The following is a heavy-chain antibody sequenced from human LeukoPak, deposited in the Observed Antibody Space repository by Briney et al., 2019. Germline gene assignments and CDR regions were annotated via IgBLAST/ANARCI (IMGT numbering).Heavy chain of an antibody. CDR1: GYTFTGYY. CDR3: ARTDCSRYSCYKDAFDI. D-gene: IGHD2-2*02. J-gene: IGHJ3*02. CDR2: IDPTGGNT. V-gene: IGHV1-46*01. Sequence: ASVKVSCKASGYTFTGYYMHWVRQAPGQGLEWMGIIDPTGGNTNYAQKFQGRVTMTRDTSTSTVYMELSSLRFEDTAVYYCARTDCSRYSCYKDAFDIWGQGTMVTVSS.